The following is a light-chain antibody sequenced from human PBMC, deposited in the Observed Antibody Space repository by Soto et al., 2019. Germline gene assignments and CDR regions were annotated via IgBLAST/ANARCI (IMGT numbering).Light chain of an antibody. CDR1: QSVSIW. CDR2: KSS. Sequence: DIQMTQSPSTLSASEGDRVTISCRASQSVSIWLAWYQQKPGRAPKLLIYKSSILESGVPSRFSGSGSGTEFTLTISSLQPDDFATYYCQQFNTSPRTFGQGTKVDIK. CDR3: QQFNTSPRT. J-gene: IGKJ1*01. V-gene: IGKV1-5*03.